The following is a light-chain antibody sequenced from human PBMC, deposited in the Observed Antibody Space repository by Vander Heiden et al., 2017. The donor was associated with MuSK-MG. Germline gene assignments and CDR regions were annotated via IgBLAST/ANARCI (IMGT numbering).Light chain of an antibody. CDR2: RNN. V-gene: IGLV1-47*01. Sequence: QSVLTQPPSASGTPGQRVTISCSGSSSNIGSNYVYWYQQLPGTAPKLLIYRNNQRPSGVPDRFSGSKSGTSASLAIRGLRSEDEADYYCAAWDDSLSGVVFGGGSKRT. CDR3: AAWDDSLSGVV. CDR1: SSNIGSNY. J-gene: IGLJ2*01.